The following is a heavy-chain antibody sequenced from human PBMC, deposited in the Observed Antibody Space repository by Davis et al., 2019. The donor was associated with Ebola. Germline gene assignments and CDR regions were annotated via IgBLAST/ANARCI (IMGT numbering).Heavy chain of an antibody. Sequence: KVSCKASGYSFTSYWIGWVRQMPGKGLEWMGIIYPGDSDTRYSPSFQGQVTVSADTSIGTAFLQWSSLKASDTAMYYCARGGTQTRNFDYWGQGTLVTVSS. CDR3: ARGGTQTRNFDY. J-gene: IGHJ4*02. D-gene: IGHD1-1*01. CDR1: GYSFTSYW. V-gene: IGHV5-51*01. CDR2: IYPGDSDT.